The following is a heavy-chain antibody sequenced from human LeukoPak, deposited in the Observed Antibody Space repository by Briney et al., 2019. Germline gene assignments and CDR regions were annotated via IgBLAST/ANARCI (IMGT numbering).Heavy chain of an antibody. CDR3: ARDSTHRIVVVDY. D-gene: IGHD3-22*01. V-gene: IGHV1-18*01. CDR1: GYTFTSYA. CDR2: ISAYNGNT. J-gene: IGHJ4*02. Sequence: ASVKVSCKASGYTFTSYAMHWVRQAPGQRLEWMGWISAYNGNTNYAQKLQGRVTMTTDTSTSTAYMELRSLRSDDTAVYYCARDSTHRIVVVDYWGQGTLVTVSS.